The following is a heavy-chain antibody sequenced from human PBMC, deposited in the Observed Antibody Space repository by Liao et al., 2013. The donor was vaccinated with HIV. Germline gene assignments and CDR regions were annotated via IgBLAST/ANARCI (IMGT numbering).Heavy chain of an antibody. Sequence: QVHLEESGPGLVKPSQTLSLTCSVSGGSINSAEHFWTWIRQPPGKGLEWIGSIYYSGSTYYNPSLRGRVTISIDTSNNHFSLRLSSVSAADTAVYYCARVGMTTITGYYYYIDVWGKGTTVTVSS. D-gene: IGHD5-24*01. CDR2: IYYSGST. J-gene: IGHJ6*03. CDR3: ARVGMTTITGYYYYIDV. V-gene: IGHV4-39*02. CDR1: GGSINSAEHF.